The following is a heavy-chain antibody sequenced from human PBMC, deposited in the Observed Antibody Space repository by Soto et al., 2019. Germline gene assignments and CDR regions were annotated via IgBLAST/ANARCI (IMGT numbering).Heavy chain of an antibody. J-gene: IGHJ4*02. D-gene: IGHD4-17*01. CDR1: GFTFSGFV. CDR3: AKSTATQVRLAYFDY. V-gene: IGHV3-23*01. CDR2: IGGSGGST. Sequence: EVQLLESGGGLVQPGGSLRLSCAASGFTFSGFVMNWVRQAPGKGLEWVSGIGGSGGSTYYADSVKGSFTVSRDNSKNTVDRQMNSRRVEDTAMCYCAKSTATQVRLAYFDYWGQGTLVTVSS.